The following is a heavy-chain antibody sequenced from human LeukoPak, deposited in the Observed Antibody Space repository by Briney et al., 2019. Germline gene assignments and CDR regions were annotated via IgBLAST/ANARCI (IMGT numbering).Heavy chain of an antibody. D-gene: IGHD4-23*01. J-gene: IGHJ4*02. CDR1: GGSTSSSSYY. CDR3: ARHVVSTVVNSNWGYFDY. CDR2: IYYSGST. V-gene: IGHV4-39*01. Sequence: PSETLSLTCTVSGGSTSSSSYYWGWIRQPPGKGLEWIGSIYYSGSTYYNPSLKSRVTISVDTSKNQFSLKLSSVTAADTAVYYCARHVVSTVVNSNWGYFDYWGQGTLVTVSS.